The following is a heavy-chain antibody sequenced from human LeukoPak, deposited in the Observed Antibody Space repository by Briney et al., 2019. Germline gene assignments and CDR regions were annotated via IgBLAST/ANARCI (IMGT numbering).Heavy chain of an antibody. D-gene: IGHD3-16*01. V-gene: IGHV4-59*01. CDR1: GGSISSYY. CDR3: ARITEYYFDY. CDR2: IYYSGST. J-gene: IGHJ4*02. Sequence: PSETLSLTCTVSGGSISSYYWSWIRQPPGKGLEWIGYIYYSGSTNYNPSLKSRVAISVDTSKNQFSLKLSSVTAADTAVYYCARITEYYFDYWRQGTLVTVSS.